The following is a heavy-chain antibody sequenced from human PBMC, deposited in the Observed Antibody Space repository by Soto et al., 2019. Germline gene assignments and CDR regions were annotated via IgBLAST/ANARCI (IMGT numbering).Heavy chain of an antibody. J-gene: IGHJ4*02. CDR2: VYYSGST. CDR1: GGPFSSTSSY. Sequence: QLQLQESGPGLVKPSETLSLTCTVSGGPFSSTSSYWGWIRQPPGKGLEWLGSVYYSGSTYYNPSLKSRVTISVDTSRNHFSLNLSSVTAADTAMYYCARHHAHSLFDCWGQGTLVTVSS. CDR3: ARHHAHSLFDC. V-gene: IGHV4-39*01.